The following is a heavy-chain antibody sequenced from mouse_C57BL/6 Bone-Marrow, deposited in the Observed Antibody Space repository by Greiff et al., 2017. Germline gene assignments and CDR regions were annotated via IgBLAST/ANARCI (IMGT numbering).Heavy chain of an antibody. J-gene: IGHJ2*01. CDR2: IDPSDSYT. CDR1: GYTFTSYW. V-gene: IGHV1-59*01. D-gene: IGHD4-1*01. Sequence: QVQLQQPGAELVRPGTSVKLSCKASGYTFTSYWMHWVKQRPGQGLEWIGVIDPSDSYTNYNQKFKGKATFTVDTSSSTAYMQLSSLTSEDSAVYYCAREGTGFDYWGQGTTLTVSS. CDR3: AREGTGFDY.